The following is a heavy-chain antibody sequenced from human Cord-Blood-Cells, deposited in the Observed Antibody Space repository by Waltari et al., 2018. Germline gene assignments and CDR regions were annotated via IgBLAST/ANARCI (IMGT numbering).Heavy chain of an antibody. CDR1: GYTLTELS. J-gene: IGHJ4*02. V-gene: IGHV1-24*01. CDR2: FEPEDGET. D-gene: IGHD3-16*01. CDR3: ATNGGRFNGIDY. Sequence: QVQLVQSGAEVKKPGASVKVSCKVSGYTLTELSMHWVRQAPGKGLEWMGGFEPEDGETIYAQKFHGRVTMTEDTSTDTAYMELSSLRSEDTAVYYCATNGGRFNGIDYWGQGTLVTVSS.